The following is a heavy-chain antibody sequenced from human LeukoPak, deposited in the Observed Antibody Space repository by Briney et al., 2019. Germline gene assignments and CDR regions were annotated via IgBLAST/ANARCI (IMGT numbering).Heavy chain of an antibody. CDR2: IKQDGSEK. J-gene: IGHJ4*02. V-gene: IGHV3-7*03. CDR1: GFTFSSYW. Sequence: PGGSLRLSCAASGFTFSSYWMSWVRQAPGKGLEWVANIKQDGSEKYYVDSVKGRFTISRDNAKNSLYLQMNSLRAEDTAVYYCARVAAAGTDYFDYWDQGTLVTVSS. D-gene: IGHD6-13*01. CDR3: ARVAAAGTDYFDY.